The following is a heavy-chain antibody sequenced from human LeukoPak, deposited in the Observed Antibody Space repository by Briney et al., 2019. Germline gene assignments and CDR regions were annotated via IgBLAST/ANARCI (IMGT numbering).Heavy chain of an antibody. CDR1: GGSISSSYYY. Sequence: KPSETLSLTCTVSGGSISSSYYYWGWIRQPPGKGLELIGSIYYSGSTYYNPSLRSRVTMSVDTSKNQFSLKLSSVTAADTAVYYCAREAILGTTVRGFDYWGQGTLVTVSS. D-gene: IGHD4-17*01. V-gene: IGHV4-39*02. CDR2: IYYSGST. J-gene: IGHJ4*02. CDR3: AREAILGTTVRGFDY.